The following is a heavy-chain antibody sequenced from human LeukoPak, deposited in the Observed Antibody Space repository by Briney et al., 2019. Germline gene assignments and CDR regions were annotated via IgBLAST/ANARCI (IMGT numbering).Heavy chain of an antibody. CDR1: GFTFSDYY. Sequence: GGSLRLSCAASGFTFSDYYMSWIRQAPGKGLGWVSYISSSGSTIYYADSVKGRFTISRDNAKNSLYLQMNSLRAEDTAVYYCARDASSSSPYYYYMDVWGKGTTVTVSS. D-gene: IGHD6-6*01. V-gene: IGHV3-11*04. CDR3: ARDASSSSPYYYYMDV. CDR2: ISSSGSTI. J-gene: IGHJ6*03.